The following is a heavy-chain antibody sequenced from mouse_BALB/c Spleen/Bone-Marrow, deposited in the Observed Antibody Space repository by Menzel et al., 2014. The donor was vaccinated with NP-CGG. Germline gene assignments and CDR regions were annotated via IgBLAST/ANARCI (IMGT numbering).Heavy chain of an antibody. Sequence: VKLVESGAELVRPGSSVKISCKASGYAFSSYWMNWVKQRPGRGLEWIGQIYPGDSDTDYNGKFKGKATLTADKSSNTAYMQLTSLTSEDSAVYFCARGGISVDYWGQGTTLTVSS. J-gene: IGHJ2*01. V-gene: IGHV1-80*01. CDR3: ARGGISVDY. CDR1: GYAFSSYW. CDR2: IYPGDSDT.